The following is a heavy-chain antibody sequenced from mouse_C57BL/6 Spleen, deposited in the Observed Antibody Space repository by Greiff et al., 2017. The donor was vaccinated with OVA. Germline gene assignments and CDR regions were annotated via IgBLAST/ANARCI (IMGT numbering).Heavy chain of an antibody. CDR2: ISSSGST. V-gene: IGHV3-1*01. J-gene: IGHJ4*01. CDR1: GYSITSGYD. CDR3: GRGDYDYAMDY. D-gene: IGHD2-4*01. Sequence: ESGPGMVKPSQSLTLTCTATGYSITSGYDWHWIRHPPENKQEWMSNISSSGSTNYNPSIKSRISITHDTSKNHFFLKMKSVTTEDTAKYYCGRGDYDYAMDYWGQGTSVTVSS.